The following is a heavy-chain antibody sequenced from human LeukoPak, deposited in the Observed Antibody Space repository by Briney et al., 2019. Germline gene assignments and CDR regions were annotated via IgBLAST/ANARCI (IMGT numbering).Heavy chain of an antibody. CDR3: ARASWVSTTDAVR. V-gene: IGHV3-23*01. CDR2: IRGNGDT. Sequence: GGSLRLSCAASGLSFSSFAMSWVRQGPARGLEWVSSIRGNGDTFYADSVKGRFTLYSDSPRNTVYFQLNNLRVEDTAIYYCARASWVSTTDAVRWGQGTLVTVSS. CDR1: GLSFSSFA. J-gene: IGHJ4*02. D-gene: IGHD1-14*01.